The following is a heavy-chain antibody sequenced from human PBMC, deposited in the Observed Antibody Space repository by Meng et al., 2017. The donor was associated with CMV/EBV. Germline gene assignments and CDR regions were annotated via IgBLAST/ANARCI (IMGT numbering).Heavy chain of an antibody. CDR3: AKDRLRMGWSGSDTEIDY. D-gene: IGHD5-12*01. CDR1: GFTFSSYG. J-gene: IGHJ4*02. CDR2: IRYDGSNK. Sequence: GESLKISCAASGFTFSSYGMHWVRQAPGKGLEWVAFIRYDGSNKYYADSVKGRFTISRDNSKNTLYLQMNSLRAEDTAVYYCAKDRLRMGWSGSDTEIDYWGQGTLVTVSS. V-gene: IGHV3-30*02.